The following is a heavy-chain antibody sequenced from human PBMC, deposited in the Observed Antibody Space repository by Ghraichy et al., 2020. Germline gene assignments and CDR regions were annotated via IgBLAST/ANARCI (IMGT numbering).Heavy chain of an antibody. J-gene: IGHJ3*02. CDR2: IYYSGST. D-gene: IGHD4-17*01. CDR3: ARFHVDDYEPGSDAFDI. Sequence: SETLSLTCTVSGGSISSSSYYWGWIRQPPGKGLEWIGSIYYSGSTYYNPSLKSRVTISVDTSKNQFSLKLSSVTAADTAVYYCARFHVDDYEPGSDAFDIWGQGTMVTVSS. V-gene: IGHV4-39*01. CDR1: GGSISSSSYY.